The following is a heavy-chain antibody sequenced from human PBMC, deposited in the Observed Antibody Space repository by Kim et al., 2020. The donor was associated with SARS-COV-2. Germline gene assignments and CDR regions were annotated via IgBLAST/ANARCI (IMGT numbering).Heavy chain of an antibody. V-gene: IGHV3-74*01. D-gene: IGHD2-15*01. CDR3: VRDRNFRVVVKLNHGAFDI. Sequence: KGRLTISRDNAKNTLYLQMNTVRAEDTAVYYCVRDRNFRVVVKLNHGAFDIWGQGAMVTVSS. J-gene: IGHJ3*02.